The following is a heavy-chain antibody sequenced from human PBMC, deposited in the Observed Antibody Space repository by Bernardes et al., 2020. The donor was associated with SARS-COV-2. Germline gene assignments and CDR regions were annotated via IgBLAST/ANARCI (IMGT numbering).Heavy chain of an antibody. CDR2: IYSIRSP. V-gene: IGHV4-39*01. D-gene: IGHD2-21*02. CDR1: GGSISSCNYY. J-gene: IGHJ6*02. CDR3: AGSSCGIDCSIGGLRSWDYGRDV. Sequence: SETLSLTCTFSGGSISSCNYYWGWRLQPPGTGLEWIGSIYSIRSPYYNPSLQRRFPESVDTSKNQFSLRLSFVTAADTAVYYCAGSSCGIDCSIGGLRSWDYGRDVWGQGTTVTV.